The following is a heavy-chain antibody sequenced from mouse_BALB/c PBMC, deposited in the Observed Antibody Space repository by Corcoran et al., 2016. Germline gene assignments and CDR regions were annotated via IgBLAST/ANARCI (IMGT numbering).Heavy chain of an antibody. CDR3: ARDETYYFDY. V-gene: IGHV1-18*01. CDR1: GYTFTDYN. CDR2: INPNNGGT. J-gene: IGHJ2*01. Sequence: EVQLQQFGAELVKPGASVKISCKASGYTFTDYNMDWVKQSHGKSLEWIGDINPNNGGTSYNQKFKGKATLTVDKSSSTAYMQLNSLTSEDSAVYYCARDETYYFDYWGQGTTLTVSS.